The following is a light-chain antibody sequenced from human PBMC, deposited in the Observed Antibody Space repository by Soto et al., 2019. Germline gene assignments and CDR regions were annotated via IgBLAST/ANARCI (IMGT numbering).Light chain of an antibody. CDR3: QQYNSYSQT. V-gene: IGKV1-5*03. CDR1: QSVSNW. Sequence: DIQMTQSPSTLSASVGDRVTITCRASQSVSNWLDWYQQKPGKAPKLLIYKASSLESGVPSRFSGSGSGTEFTLTISSLQPDDIATYYCQQYNSYSQTFGQGTKVEIK. J-gene: IGKJ1*01. CDR2: KAS.